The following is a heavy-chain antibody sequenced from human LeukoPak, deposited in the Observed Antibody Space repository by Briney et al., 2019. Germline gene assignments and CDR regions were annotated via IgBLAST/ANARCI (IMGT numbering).Heavy chain of an antibody. Sequence: GGSLRLPCAASGLTFSSYSKNWVRQAPGKGLEGVSSISVSGSYIYYADSLKGRFTISRDNAEHSLDLQMHSLSAEDTAVYYCARDFLTMHITDTMKYFQHWGQGTLVTVSS. CDR1: GLTFSSYS. D-gene: IGHD2-21*01. CDR2: ISVSGSYI. CDR3: ARDFLTMHITDTMKYFQH. V-gene: IGHV3-21*01. J-gene: IGHJ1*01.